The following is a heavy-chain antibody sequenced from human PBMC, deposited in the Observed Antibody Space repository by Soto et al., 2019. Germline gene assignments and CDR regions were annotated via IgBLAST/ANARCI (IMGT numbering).Heavy chain of an antibody. J-gene: IGHJ4*02. V-gene: IGHV1-69*17. CDR3: GRESLGAKGADH. Sequence: QVQLVQSGAEVKRPGSSVKVSCESSGDTFNSYVISWVRQAPGQGLEWMGGIIPIIGVTHYAQKFQGRVTISALSSTGTAYMELTNLGLEDTALYYCGRESLGAKGADHWGQGTLVTVSS. CDR1: GDTFNSYV. D-gene: IGHD3-16*01. CDR2: IIPIIGVT.